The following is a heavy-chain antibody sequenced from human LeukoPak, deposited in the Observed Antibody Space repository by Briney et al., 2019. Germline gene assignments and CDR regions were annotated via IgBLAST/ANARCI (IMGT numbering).Heavy chain of an antibody. J-gene: IGHJ4*02. V-gene: IGHV3-23*01. D-gene: IGHD1-1*01. Sequence: GGSLRLSCAASGFTFSYYAMSWVRQAPGKGLEWVSAISGSGGSTYYADSVMGRFTISRDNAKNSVYLQMNSLRPEDTAVYYCARDSTGTVFDLWGQGTLVTVSS. CDR3: ARDSTGTVFDL. CDR1: GFTFSYYA. CDR2: ISGSGGST.